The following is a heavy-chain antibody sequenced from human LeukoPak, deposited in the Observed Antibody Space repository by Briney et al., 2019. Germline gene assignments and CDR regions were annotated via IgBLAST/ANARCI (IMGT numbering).Heavy chain of an antibody. V-gene: IGHV5-51*01. CDR3: ARSCSGGSCYQNWFDP. J-gene: IGHJ5*02. CDR1: GFTFSSYA. D-gene: IGHD2-15*01. CDR2: IYPGDSDT. Sequence: GGSLRLSCAASGFTFSSYAMSWVRQMPGKGLEWMGIIYPGDSDTRYSPSFQGQVTISADKSISTAYLQWSSLKASDTAMYYCARSCSGGSCYQNWFDPWGQGTLVTVSS.